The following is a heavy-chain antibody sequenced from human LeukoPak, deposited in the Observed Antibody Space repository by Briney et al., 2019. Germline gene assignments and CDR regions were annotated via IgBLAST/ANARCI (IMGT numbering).Heavy chain of an antibody. V-gene: IGHV4-59*12. J-gene: IGHJ3*02. CDR1: GGSISSYY. CDR3: ARNIYYYYDSSGYYLDAFDI. D-gene: IGHD3-22*01. Sequence: SETLSLTCTVSGGSISSYYWSWIRQPPGKGLEWIGYIYYSGSTNYNPSLKSRVTISVDTSKNQFSLKLSSVTAADTAVYYCARNIYYYYDSSGYYLDAFDIWGQGTMVTVSS. CDR2: IYYSGST.